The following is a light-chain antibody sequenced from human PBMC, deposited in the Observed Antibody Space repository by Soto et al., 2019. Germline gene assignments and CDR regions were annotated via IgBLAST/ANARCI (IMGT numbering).Light chain of an antibody. V-gene: IGKV4-1*01. Sequence: DIVMTQSPDSLPVSLGERATINCKSSQSVLQSSDNKNYLAWYQQKPGQPPKLLIYWASTRESGVSDRFSGSGSGTDFTLTISSLQAEDVAVYYCQQYHSMLSTFGQGTKLEIK. J-gene: IGKJ2*01. CDR2: WAS. CDR1: QSVLQSSDNKNY. CDR3: QQYHSMLST.